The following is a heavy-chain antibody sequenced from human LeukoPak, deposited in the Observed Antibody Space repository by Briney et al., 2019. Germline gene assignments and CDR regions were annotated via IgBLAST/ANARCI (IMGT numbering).Heavy chain of an antibody. J-gene: IGHJ4*02. CDR3: AKDHPRIAAAGTIGDY. V-gene: IGHV3-23*01. CDR1: GFTFSSYA. Sequence: GGSLRLSCAASGFTFSSYAMSWVRQAPGEGLEWVSAIGVSGGSTYYADSGKGRFTISRDNSKNTLYLQMNSLRAEDTAVYYCAKDHPRIAAAGTIGDYWGQGTLVTVSS. D-gene: IGHD6-13*01. CDR2: IGVSGGST.